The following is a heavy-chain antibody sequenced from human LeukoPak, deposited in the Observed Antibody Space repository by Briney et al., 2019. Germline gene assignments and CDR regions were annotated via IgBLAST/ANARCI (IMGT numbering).Heavy chain of an antibody. J-gene: IGHJ6*03. CDR3: ARGSIAVAGTDGGGYYYYYMDV. Sequence: ASVKVSCKASGGTFSSYAISWVRQAPGQGLECMGGIIPIFGTANSAQKFQGRVTSTANEVTSTPSLELSSLRSEDTAVYYCARGSIAVAGTDGGGYYYYYMDVWGKGTTVTVSS. CDR2: IIPIFGTA. D-gene: IGHD6-19*01. CDR1: GGTFSSYA. V-gene: IGHV1-69*13.